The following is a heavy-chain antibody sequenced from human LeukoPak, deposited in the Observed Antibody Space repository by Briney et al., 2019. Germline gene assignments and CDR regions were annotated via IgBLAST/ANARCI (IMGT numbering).Heavy chain of an antibody. CDR3: AKDMGEIVGATPFDY. Sequence: GGSLRLSCAASGFTFSSYGMSWVRQAPGKGLEWVSAISGSGGSTYYADSVKGRFTISRDNSKNTLYLQMNSLRAEDTALYYCAKDMGEIVGATPFDYWGQGTLVTVSS. J-gene: IGHJ4*02. CDR2: ISGSGGST. D-gene: IGHD1-26*01. CDR1: GFTFSSYG. V-gene: IGHV3-23*01.